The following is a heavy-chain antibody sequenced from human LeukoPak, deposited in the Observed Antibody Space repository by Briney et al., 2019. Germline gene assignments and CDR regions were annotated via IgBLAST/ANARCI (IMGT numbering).Heavy chain of an antibody. D-gene: IGHD6-19*01. V-gene: IGHV1-46*01. CDR1: GYTFTSYY. CDR3: AKEGNSGWVPKY. J-gene: IGHJ4*02. Sequence: ASVNLSCKASGYTFTSYYIHWVRQAPGQGLEWMGMINLSGGTTTYAQNFQVRVTMTRDTFTRTAYMELSSLRSEDTAVYYCAKEGNSGWVPKYWGQGTLVTLSS. CDR2: INLSGGTT.